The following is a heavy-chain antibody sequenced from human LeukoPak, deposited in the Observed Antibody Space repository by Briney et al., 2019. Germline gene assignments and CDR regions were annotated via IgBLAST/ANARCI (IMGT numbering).Heavy chain of an antibody. CDR3: ARVAVNPSAY. D-gene: IGHD1-14*01. V-gene: IGHV3-48*01. Sequence: PGGSLRLSCAASGFSFTTHSMNWVRQAPGKGLEWVSYISSSSSTIYYADSVKGRFTISRDNAKNSLYLQMNSLRAEDTAVYYCARVAVNPSAYWGQGTLVTVSS. CDR2: ISSSSSTI. CDR1: GFSFTTHS. J-gene: IGHJ4*02.